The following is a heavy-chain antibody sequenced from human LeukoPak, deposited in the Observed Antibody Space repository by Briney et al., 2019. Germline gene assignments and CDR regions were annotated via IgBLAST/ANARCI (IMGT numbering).Heavy chain of an antibody. V-gene: IGHV4-59*12. Sequence: SETLSLTCTVPGGSISSYYWSWIRQPPGKGLEWIGYIYYSGSTNYNPSLKSRVTISVDTSKNQFSLKLSSVTAADTAVYYCALVTTGLFDYWGQGTLVTVSS. CDR1: GGSISSYY. J-gene: IGHJ4*02. CDR2: IYYSGST. D-gene: IGHD4-17*01. CDR3: ALVTTGLFDY.